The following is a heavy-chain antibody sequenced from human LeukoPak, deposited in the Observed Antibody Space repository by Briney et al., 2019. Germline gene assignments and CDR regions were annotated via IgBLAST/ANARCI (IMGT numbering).Heavy chain of an antibody. J-gene: IGHJ3*02. Sequence: PGESLQISCKASGYSFPNYWIGWVRQMPGKGLEWMNIIYPGDSDTRYSPSFQGQVHISADKSNNTAYLQWNSLKASDTAMYYCARLTGSYYSAFDIWGQGTMVTVSS. V-gene: IGHV5-51*01. CDR3: ARLTGSYYSAFDI. CDR1: GYSFPNYW. D-gene: IGHD1-26*01. CDR2: IYPGDSDT.